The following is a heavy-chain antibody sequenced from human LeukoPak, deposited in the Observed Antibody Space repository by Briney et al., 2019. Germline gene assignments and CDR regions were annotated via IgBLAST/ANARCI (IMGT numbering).Heavy chain of an antibody. CDR3: AKAVGNPPYYFDY. CDR1: GFTFSSYS. CDR2: SSSRSSTI. J-gene: IGHJ4*02. Sequence: PGGSLRLSCAASGFTFSSYSMNWVRQAPGKGLEWVSYSSSRSSTIYYADSVKGRFTISRDNSKNTLYLQMNSLRAEDTAVYYCAKAVGNPPYYFDYWGQGTLVTVSS. V-gene: IGHV3-48*01.